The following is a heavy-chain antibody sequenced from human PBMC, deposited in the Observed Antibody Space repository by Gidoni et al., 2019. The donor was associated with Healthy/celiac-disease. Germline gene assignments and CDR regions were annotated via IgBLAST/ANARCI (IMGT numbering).Heavy chain of an antibody. V-gene: IGHV3-7*03. CDR1: GFTFSSYW. D-gene: IGHD2-21*01. J-gene: IGHJ1*01. CDR2: IKQDGSEK. Sequence: EVQLVESGGGLVQPGGSLRLPGAASGFTFSSYWMSWVRHAPGKGLEWVANIKQDGSEKYYVDSVKGRFTISRDNAKNSLYLQMNSLRAEDTAVYYCARDLNSLYSFQHWGQGTLVTVSS. CDR3: ARDLNSLYSFQH.